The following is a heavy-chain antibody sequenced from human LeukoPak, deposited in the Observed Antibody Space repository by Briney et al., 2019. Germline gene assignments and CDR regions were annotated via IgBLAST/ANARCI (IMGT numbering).Heavy chain of an antibody. V-gene: IGHV4-34*01. Sequence: SETLSLTCAVYGGSFSGYYWSWIRQPPGKGLEWIGEINHSGSTNYNPSLKSRVTISVGTSKNQFSLKLSSVTAADTAVYYCARHRIYDILTGYYYYYGMDVWGQGTTVTVSS. D-gene: IGHD3-9*01. CDR2: INHSGST. CDR3: ARHRIYDILTGYYYYYGMDV. J-gene: IGHJ6*02. CDR1: GGSFSGYY.